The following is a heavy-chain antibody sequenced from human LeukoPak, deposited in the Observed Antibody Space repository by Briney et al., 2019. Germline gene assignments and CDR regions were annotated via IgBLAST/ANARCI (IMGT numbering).Heavy chain of an antibody. D-gene: IGHD3-22*01. Sequence: ASVKVSCKASGGTFSSYAISWVRQAPGQGLEWMGGIIPIFGTANYAQKFQGRVTITADEPTSTAYMELSSLRSEDTAVYYCASGDDSSGYYPFDYWGQGTLVTVSS. J-gene: IGHJ4*02. CDR1: GGTFSSYA. CDR2: IIPIFGTA. V-gene: IGHV1-69*13. CDR3: ASGDDSSGYYPFDY.